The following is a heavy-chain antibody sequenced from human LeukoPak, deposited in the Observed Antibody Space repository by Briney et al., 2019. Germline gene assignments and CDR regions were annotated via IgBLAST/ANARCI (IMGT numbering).Heavy chain of an antibody. CDR2: IYYSGST. CDR3: ARDLSGSYGQPIDY. CDR1: GGSISSSSYY. J-gene: IGHJ4*02. Sequence: SETLSLTCTVSGGSISSSSYYWGWIRQPPGKGLEWIGSIYYSGSTYYNPSLKSRVTISVDTSKNQFSLKLSSVTAADTAVYYCARDLSGSYGQPIDYWGQGTLVTVSS. D-gene: IGHD1-26*01. V-gene: IGHV4-39*07.